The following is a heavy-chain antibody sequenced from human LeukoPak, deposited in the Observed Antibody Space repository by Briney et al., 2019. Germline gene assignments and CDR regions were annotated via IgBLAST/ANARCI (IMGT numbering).Heavy chain of an antibody. V-gene: IGHV1-24*01. CDR3: ATGRYCSSTSCHMDV. D-gene: IGHD2-2*01. CDR2: FDPEDGET. J-gene: IGHJ6*03. CDR1: GYTLTELS. Sequence: ASVKVSCKVSGYTLTELSMHWVRQAPGKGLEWMGGFDPEDGETIYAQKFQGRVTMTEDTSTDTAYMELSSLRSEDTAVYYCATGRYCSSTSCHMDVWGKGTTVTVSS.